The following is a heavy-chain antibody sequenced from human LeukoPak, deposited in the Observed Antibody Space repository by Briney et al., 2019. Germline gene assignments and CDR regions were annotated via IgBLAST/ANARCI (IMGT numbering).Heavy chain of an antibody. D-gene: IGHD6-19*01. CDR1: GGSISSYRSY. J-gene: IGHJ4*02. CDR2: IYYRGST. V-gene: IGHV4-39*01. Sequence: SETLSLTCTVSGGSISSYRSYWGWIRQPPGKGLEWIGTIYYRGSTYYNPSVKSRLTISVDTSKNQFSLQLSSVTAADTAVYYCARNFSSGRFDYWGQGTLVTVSS. CDR3: ARNFSSGRFDY.